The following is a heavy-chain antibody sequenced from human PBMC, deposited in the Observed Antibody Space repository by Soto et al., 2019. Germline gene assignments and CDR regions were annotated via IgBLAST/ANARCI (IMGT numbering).Heavy chain of an antibody. J-gene: IGHJ6*03. Sequence: SETLSLTCTVSGVSISSSDYYWNWIRQYPGKALEWIGEINHRGSINYNPSLKSRVTMSVDTSKNQFSLTLNSVTAADTATYYCARGGISHWAYFYYMDVWDRGTTVTVSS. CDR1: GVSISSSDYY. D-gene: IGHD2-21*01. CDR2: INHRGSI. CDR3: ARGGISHWAYFYYMDV. V-gene: IGHV4-39*07.